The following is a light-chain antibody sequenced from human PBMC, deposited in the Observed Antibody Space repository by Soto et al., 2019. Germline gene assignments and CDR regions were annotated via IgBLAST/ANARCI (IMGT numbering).Light chain of an antibody. V-gene: IGKV3-20*01. CDR3: QQYSSSPYT. CDR1: QSVSTNY. CDR2: GAS. J-gene: IGKJ5*01. Sequence: EIVLTQSPGTLALSPGERGTLSCRASQSVSTNYLAWYQQKPGQAPRLLIYGASSRATGIPDRFSGRGSGTDFTLTISRLEPEDFAVYYCQQYSSSPYTFGQGTRLEIK.